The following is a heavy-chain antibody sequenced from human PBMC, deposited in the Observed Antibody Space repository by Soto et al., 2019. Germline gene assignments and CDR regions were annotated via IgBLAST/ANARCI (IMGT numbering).Heavy chain of an antibody. V-gene: IGHV4-59*08. J-gene: IGHJ1*01. D-gene: IGHD6-19*01. Sequence: PSETLSLTCTVSGGSISSYYWSWIRQPPGKGLEWIGYIYYSGSTNYNPSLKSRVTISVDTSKNQFSLKLSSVTAADTAVYYCAGTHAAVCPRPIAVPGRFADWGQGTLVTVAS. CDR3: AGTHAAVCPRPIAVPGRFAD. CDR2: IYYSGST. CDR1: GGSISSYY.